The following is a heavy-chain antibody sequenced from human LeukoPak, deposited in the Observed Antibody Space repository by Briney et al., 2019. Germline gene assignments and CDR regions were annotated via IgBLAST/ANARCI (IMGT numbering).Heavy chain of an antibody. CDR2: IYHTGST. CDR3: ARKHRASSGWTRRKATDNFDY. D-gene: IGHD6-19*01. J-gene: IGHJ4*02. Sequence: SETLSLTCTISGGSVSDYYWSWIRQSPGKGLEWIGYIYHTGSTSYSPSLKSRVTISVDTSKNQFSLKLSSVTAADTAVYYCARKHRASSGWTRRKATDNFDYWGQGTLVTVSS. V-gene: IGHV4-59*02. CDR1: GGSVSDYY.